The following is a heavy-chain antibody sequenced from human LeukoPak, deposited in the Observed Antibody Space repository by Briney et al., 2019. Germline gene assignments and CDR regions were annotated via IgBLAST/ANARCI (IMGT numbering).Heavy chain of an antibody. CDR2: ISSSGSTI. V-gene: IGHV3-48*03. CDR1: GFTFSSYE. D-gene: IGHD2-21*01. Sequence: GGSLRLSCAASGFTFSSYEMNWVRQAPGKGLEWGSYISSSGSTIYYADSVKGRFTISRDNAKNSLYLQMNSLRTEDTGTYYCAKDMGDSDYYMDVWGKGTPVTVSS. J-gene: IGHJ6*03. CDR3: AKDMGDSDYYMDV.